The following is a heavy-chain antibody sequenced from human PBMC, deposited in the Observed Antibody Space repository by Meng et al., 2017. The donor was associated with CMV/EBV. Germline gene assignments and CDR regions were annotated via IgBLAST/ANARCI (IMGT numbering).Heavy chain of an antibody. CDR1: GGTFSSYT. CDR2: IIPILGIA. CDR3: ARDLRLAVFLEWLQGMDV. J-gene: IGHJ6*02. V-gene: IGHV1-69*04. D-gene: IGHD3-3*01. Sequence: SVKVSCKASGGTFSSYTISWVRQAPGQGLEWMGRIIPILGIANYAQKFQGRVTITADKSTSTAYMELSSLRSDDTAVYYCARDLRLAVFLEWLQGMDVWGQGTTVTVSS.